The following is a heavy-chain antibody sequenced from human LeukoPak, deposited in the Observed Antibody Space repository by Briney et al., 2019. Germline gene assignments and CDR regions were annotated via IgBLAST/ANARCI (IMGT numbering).Heavy chain of an antibody. CDR3: ATRPPKSSSWYRGHFDC. CDR2: ISGTGGST. V-gene: IGHV3-23*01. CDR1: GFTFSSYA. D-gene: IGHD6-13*01. J-gene: IGHJ4*02. Sequence: PGGSLRLSRAASGFTFSSYAMSWVRQAPGKGLEWVSAISGTGGSTYYADSVKGRFTISRDNSKNTLYLQMNSLRAEDTAVYYCATRPPKSSSWYRGHFDCWGQGTLVTVSS.